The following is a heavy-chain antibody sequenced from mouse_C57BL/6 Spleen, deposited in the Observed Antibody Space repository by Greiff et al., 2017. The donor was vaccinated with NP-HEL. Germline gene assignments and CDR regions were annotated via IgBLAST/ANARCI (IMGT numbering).Heavy chain of an antibody. Sequence: DVHLVESGGGLVKPGGSLKLSCAASGFTFSSYAMSWVRQTPEKRLEWVATISDGGSYTYYPDNVKGRFTISRDNAKNNLYLQMSHLKSEDTAMYYCARADPPRAMDYWGQGTSVTVSS. V-gene: IGHV5-4*01. CDR1: GFTFSSYA. CDR3: ARADPPRAMDY. CDR2: ISDGGSYT. J-gene: IGHJ4*01.